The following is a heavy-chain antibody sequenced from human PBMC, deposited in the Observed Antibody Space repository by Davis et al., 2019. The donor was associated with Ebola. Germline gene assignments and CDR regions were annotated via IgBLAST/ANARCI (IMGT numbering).Heavy chain of an antibody. CDR3: ARDPSGGYLTLSNRAFDY. D-gene: IGHD3-22*01. Sequence: GGSLRLSCAASGFSFSNSAMHWVRQAPGKGLDWVAVISYDGSHKSYVDSVKGRFTVSRDNSKNTLYLQMNSLRAEDTAVYYCARDPSGGYLTLSNRAFDYWGQGTLVTVSS. CDR2: ISYDGSHK. J-gene: IGHJ4*02. CDR1: GFSFSNSA. V-gene: IGHV3-30*04.